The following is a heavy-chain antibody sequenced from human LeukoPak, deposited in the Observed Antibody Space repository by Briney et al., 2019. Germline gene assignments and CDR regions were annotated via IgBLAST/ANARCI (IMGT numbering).Heavy chain of an antibody. Sequence: ASVKVSCKTSGYTFTNYYMHWVRQAPGQGLEWMGIINPSGGSTSYAQKFQGRVTMTRDTSTSTVYMELSSLRSEDTAVYYCARDVASSGYYWDWGQGTLVTVSS. CDR1: GYTFTNYY. V-gene: IGHV1-46*01. CDR3: ARDVASSGYYWD. CDR2: INPSGGST. D-gene: IGHD3-22*01. J-gene: IGHJ4*02.